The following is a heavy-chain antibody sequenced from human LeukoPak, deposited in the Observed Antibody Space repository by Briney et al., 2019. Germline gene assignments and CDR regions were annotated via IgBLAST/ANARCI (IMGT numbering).Heavy chain of an antibody. J-gene: IGHJ4*02. D-gene: IGHD3-22*01. CDR3: ARLSGYSKSPFDY. Sequence: SETLSLTCTVSGGSISSSSYYWGWIRQPPGKGLEWIGSIYYSGSTYYNPSLKSRVTISVDTSKNQFSLKLSSVTAADTAVYYCARLSGYSKSPFDYWGQGTLVTVSS. CDR2: IYYSGST. CDR1: GGSISSSSYY. V-gene: IGHV4-39*01.